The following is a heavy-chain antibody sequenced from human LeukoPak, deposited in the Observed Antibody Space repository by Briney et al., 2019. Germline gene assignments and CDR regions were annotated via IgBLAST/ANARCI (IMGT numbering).Heavy chain of an antibody. J-gene: IGHJ4*02. CDR3: ARSPGSSSYWGPFDV. CDR1: GYTFTDYY. V-gene: IGHV1-2*02. D-gene: IGHD3-22*01. Sequence: ASVKVSCKASGYTFTDYYIHWLRQAPGRGPAWLGWIDPKSGATYYAEKFQGRVTMTGDTSIDTAYMQQSRLTSDDTAVYYCARSPGSSSYWGPFDVWGQGALVTVSS. CDR2: IDPKSGAT.